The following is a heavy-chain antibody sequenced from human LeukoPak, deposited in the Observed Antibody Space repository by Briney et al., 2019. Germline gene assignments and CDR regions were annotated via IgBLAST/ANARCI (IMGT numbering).Heavy chain of an antibody. CDR2: IYYSGST. V-gene: IGHV4-31*11. D-gene: IGHD3-22*01. Sequence: SETLSLTCAVYGGSFSGYYWSWIRQHPGKGLEWIGYIYYSGSTYYNPSLKSRVTISVDTSKNQFSLKLSSVTAADTAVYYCARAKDYYDSSGYYFDPWGQGTLVTVSS. J-gene: IGHJ5*02. CDR3: ARAKDYYDSSGYYFDP. CDR1: GGSFSGYY.